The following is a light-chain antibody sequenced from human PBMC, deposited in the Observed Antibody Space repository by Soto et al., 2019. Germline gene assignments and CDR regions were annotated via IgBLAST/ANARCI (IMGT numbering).Light chain of an antibody. CDR1: QSVSTNY. J-gene: IGKJ4*01. Sequence: EIVLTQSPATLCLSPGERATLSCGASQSVSTNYVAWYQQKPGLAPRLLIYDASTRATGISSRFSGSGSGTDFTLTISRLEPEDFAEYYCRQYGSSPSFGGGTKVEIK. V-gene: IGKV3D-20*01. CDR2: DAS. CDR3: RQYGSSPS.